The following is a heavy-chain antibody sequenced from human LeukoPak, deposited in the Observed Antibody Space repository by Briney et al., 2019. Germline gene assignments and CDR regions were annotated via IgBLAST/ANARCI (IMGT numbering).Heavy chain of an antibody. J-gene: IGHJ4*02. Sequence: GGSLRLSCAASGFTFSSYWMSCVRHAPGKGLECLANIKQDGSEKYYVDSVKGRFTISRDNAKNSLYLQMNSLRAEDTAVYYCARDGYSSSWYGYWGQGTLVTVSS. CDR3: ARDGYSSSWYGY. D-gene: IGHD6-13*01. CDR1: GFTFSSYW. V-gene: IGHV3-7*01. CDR2: IKQDGSEK.